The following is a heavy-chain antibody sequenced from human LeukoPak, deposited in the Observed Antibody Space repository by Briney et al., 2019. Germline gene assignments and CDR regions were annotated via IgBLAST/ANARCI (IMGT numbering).Heavy chain of an antibody. Sequence: SQTLSLTCTVSGGSISSGSYYWSWIRQPAGKGLEWIGRIYTSGSTNYNPSPKSRVTISVDTSKNQFSLKLSSVTAADTAVYYCARVSVVVPAAMVDVWGKGTTVTVSS. CDR2: IYTSGST. CDR1: GGSISSGSYY. D-gene: IGHD2-2*01. J-gene: IGHJ6*04. V-gene: IGHV4-61*02. CDR3: ARVSVVVPAAMVDV.